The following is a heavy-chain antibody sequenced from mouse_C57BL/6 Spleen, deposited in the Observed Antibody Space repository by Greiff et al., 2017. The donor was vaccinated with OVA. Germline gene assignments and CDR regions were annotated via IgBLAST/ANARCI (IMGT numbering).Heavy chain of an antibody. J-gene: IGHJ4*01. CDR3: ARRGYYYGSRYYAMDY. CDR1: GYTFTGYW. D-gene: IGHD1-1*01. V-gene: IGHV1-9*01. Sequence: QVQLKESGAELMKPGASVKLSCKATGYTFTGYWIEWVKQRPGHGLEWIGELLPGSGSTNYNEKFTGKATFTADTSSNTAYMQLSSLTTEDSAIYYCARRGYYYGSRYYAMDYWGQGTSVTVAS. CDR2: LLPGSGST.